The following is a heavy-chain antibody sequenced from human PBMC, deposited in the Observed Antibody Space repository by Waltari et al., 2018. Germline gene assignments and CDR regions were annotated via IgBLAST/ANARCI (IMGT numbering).Heavy chain of an antibody. Sequence: EVQLVQSGAEVKKPGESLKIYCQGSGYNFSTYWFGWVRQKPGKGLEWMGIIYPGDSETRYSPSFQGQVTISADKSINTAYLQWSSLEASDTAIYYCARCISAWFDPWGQGTLVTVSS. CDR1: GYNFSTYW. V-gene: IGHV5-51*01. J-gene: IGHJ5*02. CDR3: ARCISAWFDP. CDR2: IYPGDSET. D-gene: IGHD2-21*01.